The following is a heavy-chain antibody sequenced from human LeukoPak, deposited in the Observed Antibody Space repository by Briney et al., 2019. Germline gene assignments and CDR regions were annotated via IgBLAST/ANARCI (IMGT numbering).Heavy chain of an antibody. CDR2: IYYTGST. J-gene: IGHJ5*02. CDR3: VRSKSGTYGWFDP. Sequence: SETLSLTCTVSGGSISGYYWSWIRQPPRKGLEWIGYIYYTGSTNYNPSLKSRVIISVDTSKNQFSLKVSSVTAADTAVYYCVRSKSGTYGWFDPWGQGTLVTVSS. D-gene: IGHD4-17*01. CDR1: GGSISGYY. V-gene: IGHV4-59*01.